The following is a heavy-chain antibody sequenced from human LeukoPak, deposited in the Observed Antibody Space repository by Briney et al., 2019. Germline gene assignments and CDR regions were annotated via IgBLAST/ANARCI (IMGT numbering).Heavy chain of an antibody. J-gene: IGHJ6*02. CDR3: ARGRKHYYDSGGVPYYGMDV. D-gene: IGHD3-22*01. CDR2: IIPILGIA. V-gene: IGHV1-69*04. CDR1: GGTFSSYA. Sequence: ASVKVSCKASGGTFSSYAISWVRQAPGQGLEWMGRIIPILGIANYAQKFQGRVTITADKSTSTAYMELSSLRSEDTAVYYCARGRKHYYDSGGVPYYGMDVWGQGTTVTVSS.